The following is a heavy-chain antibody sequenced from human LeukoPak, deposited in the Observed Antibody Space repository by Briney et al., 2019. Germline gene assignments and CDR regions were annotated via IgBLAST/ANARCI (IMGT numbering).Heavy chain of an antibody. D-gene: IGHD5-18*01. Sequence: SETLSLTCTVSGGSISGSSYYWGWIRQPPGKGLEWIGSIYYSGSTNYNPSPKSRVTISVDTSKNQFSLKLSSVTAADTAVYYCARDPGGYSYGSYYFDYWGQGTLVTVSS. V-gene: IGHV4-39*07. CDR2: IYYSGST. J-gene: IGHJ4*02. CDR3: ARDPGGYSYGSYYFDY. CDR1: GGSISGSSYY.